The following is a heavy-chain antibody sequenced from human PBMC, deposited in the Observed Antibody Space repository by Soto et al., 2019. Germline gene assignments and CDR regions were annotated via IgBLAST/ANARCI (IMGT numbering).Heavy chain of an antibody. CDR1: GFTFRSYG. V-gene: IGHV3-30*03. Sequence: QVHLVESGGGVVQPGRSLRLSCAASGFTFRSYGMHWVRQAPGKGLEWVTFIEYDGHSKFYAESVKGRFTISRDNSRNTVDLPMDSLRPEDTAVYYCAREANDFDIWGQGTMVTVSS. CDR2: IEYDGHSK. CDR3: AREANDFDI. J-gene: IGHJ3*02.